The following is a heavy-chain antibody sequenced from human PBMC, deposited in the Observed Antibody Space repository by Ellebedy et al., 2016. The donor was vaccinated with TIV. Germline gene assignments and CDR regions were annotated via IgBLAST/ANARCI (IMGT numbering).Heavy chain of an antibody. CDR3: ARCETGSGSGWCNWLDP. CDR1: GVSISSSSDY. V-gene: IGHV4-39*07. CDR2: VDYRGRA. Sequence: MPSETLSLTCSVSGVSISSSSDYWGWIRQPPGKGLEWIGSVDYRGRAYNNPSLKSRVTSSVDTSKNQFSLRLSSVTAADTAVYYCARCETGSGSGWCNWLDPWGQGTLVTVSS. J-gene: IGHJ5*02. D-gene: IGHD3-22*01.